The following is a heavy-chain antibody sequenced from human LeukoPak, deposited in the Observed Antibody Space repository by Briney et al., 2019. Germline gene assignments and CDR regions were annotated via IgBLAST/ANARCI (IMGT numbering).Heavy chain of an antibody. CDR3: AKSNGYGLVDI. CDR1: GASFSGHS. D-gene: IGHD3-10*01. CDR2: INHSGST. V-gene: IGHV4-34*01. Sequence: PSETLSLTCGVYGASFSGHSWSWIRQPPGKGLEWIGEINHSGSTNYNPSLKSRVTISVDTSKNQFSLKLSSVTAADTAVYYCAKSNGYGLVDIWGQGTMVTVSS. J-gene: IGHJ3*02.